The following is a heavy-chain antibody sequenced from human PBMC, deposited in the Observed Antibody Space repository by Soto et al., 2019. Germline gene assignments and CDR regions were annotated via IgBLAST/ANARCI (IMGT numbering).Heavy chain of an antibody. V-gene: IGHV1-46*01. D-gene: IGHD5-18*01. CDR1: GYTFTSYY. J-gene: IGHJ6*02. CDR2: INPSGGST. Sequence: ASVKVSCKASGYTFTSYYMHWVRQAPGQGLEWMGIINPSGGSTSYAQKFQGRVTMTRDTSTSTVYMELSSLRSEDTAVYYCARDPLGYSYAYGGERDGMDVWGQGTTVTVSS. CDR3: ARDPLGYSYAYGGERDGMDV.